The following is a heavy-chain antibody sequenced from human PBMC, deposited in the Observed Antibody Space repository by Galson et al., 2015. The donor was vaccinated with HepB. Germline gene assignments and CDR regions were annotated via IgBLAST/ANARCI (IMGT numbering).Heavy chain of an antibody. Sequence: SVKVSCKASGYTFTGYYMHWVRQAPGQGLEWMGWINPNSGGTNYAQKFQGRVTMTRDTSISTAYMELSRLRSDDTAVYYCARDLTEQWLVGYYFDYWGQGTLVTVSS. CDR2: INPNSGGT. CDR1: GYTFTGYY. CDR3: ARDLTEQWLVGYYFDY. V-gene: IGHV1-2*02. J-gene: IGHJ4*02. D-gene: IGHD6-19*01.